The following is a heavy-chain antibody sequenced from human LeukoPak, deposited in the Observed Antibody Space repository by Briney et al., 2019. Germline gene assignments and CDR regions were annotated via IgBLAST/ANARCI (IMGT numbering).Heavy chain of an antibody. J-gene: IGHJ4*02. CDR2: ISSSGDTI. D-gene: IGHD3-10*01. CDR3: SRAYASGRYYGY. V-gene: IGHV3-48*03. CDR1: GFRFSSYE. Sequence: GGSLRLSCVASGFRFSSYEMNWVRQAPGKGLEWVAYISSSGDTIYHADSLEGRFTISRDNAGNSLYLQMNSLRAEDTAVYYCSRAYASGRYYGYWGQGTLVSVSS.